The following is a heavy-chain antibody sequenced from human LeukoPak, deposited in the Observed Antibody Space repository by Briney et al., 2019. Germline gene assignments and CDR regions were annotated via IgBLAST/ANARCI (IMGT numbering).Heavy chain of an antibody. CDR3: ARSSIAAALHPPDMFDY. Sequence: SETLSLTCTVSGGSISSYYWSWIRQPAGKGLEWIGRIYTSGSTNYNPSLKSRVPMSVDTSKNQFSLKLSSVTAADTAVYYCARSSIAAALHPPDMFDYWGQGTLVTVSS. J-gene: IGHJ4*02. CDR2: IYTSGST. D-gene: IGHD6-13*01. CDR1: GGSISSYY. V-gene: IGHV4-4*07.